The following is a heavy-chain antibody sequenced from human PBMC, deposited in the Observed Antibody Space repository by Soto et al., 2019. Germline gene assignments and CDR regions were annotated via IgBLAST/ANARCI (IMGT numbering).Heavy chain of an antibody. J-gene: IGHJ5*02. V-gene: IGHV3-30*18. D-gene: IGHD1-26*01. Sequence: PGGSQRLSYAASGFSFSSYGMHWVLPAQGKGLEWVALISYDGSNKFYADSVKGRFTISRDNSKNTLYLQVNSLRAEDTAVYYCAKDLFSGGSYPNWFDPWGQGTLVTVSS. CDR3: AKDLFSGGSYPNWFDP. CDR1: GFSFSSYG. CDR2: ISYDGSNK.